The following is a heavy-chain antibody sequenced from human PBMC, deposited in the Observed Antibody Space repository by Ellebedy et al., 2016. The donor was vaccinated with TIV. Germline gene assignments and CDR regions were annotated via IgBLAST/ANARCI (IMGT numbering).Heavy chain of an antibody. D-gene: IGHD3-3*01. Sequence: GESLKISXAASGFTFSSYGMHWVRQAPGKGLEWVAVISYDGSNKYYADSVKGRFTISRDNSKNTLYLQMSSLRAEDTAVYYCVKDSRLILEWLHHTTKDVWGQGTTVTVSS. CDR2: ISYDGSNK. J-gene: IGHJ6*02. V-gene: IGHV3-30*18. CDR3: VKDSRLILEWLHHTTKDV. CDR1: GFTFSSYG.